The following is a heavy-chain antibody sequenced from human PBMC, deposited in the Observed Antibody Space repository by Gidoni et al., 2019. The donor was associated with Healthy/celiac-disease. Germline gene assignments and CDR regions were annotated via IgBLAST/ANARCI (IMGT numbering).Heavy chain of an antibody. Sequence: EVQLLESGGGLVQTGGSLRLSCSASGFTFSSDAMGWVRQAPGKGLEWFSAISGSGGSTYYADSVKVRFTISRDNSKNTLYLQMNSLRAEDTAVYYCAKDRDSSSWYTLDYWGQGTLVTVSS. CDR3: AKDRDSSSWYTLDY. D-gene: IGHD6-13*01. J-gene: IGHJ4*02. CDR2: ISGSGGST. V-gene: IGHV3-23*01. CDR1: GFTFSSDA.